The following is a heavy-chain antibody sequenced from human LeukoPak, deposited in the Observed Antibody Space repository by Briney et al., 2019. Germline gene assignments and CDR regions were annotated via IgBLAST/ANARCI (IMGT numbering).Heavy chain of an antibody. J-gene: IGHJ6*02. CDR1: GFTFSSYV. V-gene: IGHV3-48*03. D-gene: IGHD3-16*02. CDR2: ISSSGSTI. Sequence: GGSLRLSCAASGFTFSSYVMNWVRQAPGKGLEWVSYISSSGSTIYYADSVKGRFTISRDNAKNSLYLQMNSLRAEDTAVYYCARDTTPSLYDYVWGSYRPNGMDVWGQGTTVTVSS. CDR3: ARDTTPSLYDYVWGSYRPNGMDV.